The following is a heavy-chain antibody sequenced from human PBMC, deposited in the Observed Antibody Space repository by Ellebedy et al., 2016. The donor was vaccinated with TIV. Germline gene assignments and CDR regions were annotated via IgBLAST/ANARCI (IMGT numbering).Heavy chain of an antibody. V-gene: IGHV3-9*01. D-gene: IGHD2-8*01. Sequence: SLKISCAASGFTFDDYAMHWVRQAPGKGLEWVSGISWNSGSIGYADSVKGRFTISRDNAKNTLYLQMNSLRAEDTAVYYCARDGGLSLNTVMDGMDVWGQGTTVTVSS. CDR1: GFTFDDYA. CDR3: ARDGGLSLNTVMDGMDV. CDR2: ISWNSGSI. J-gene: IGHJ6*02.